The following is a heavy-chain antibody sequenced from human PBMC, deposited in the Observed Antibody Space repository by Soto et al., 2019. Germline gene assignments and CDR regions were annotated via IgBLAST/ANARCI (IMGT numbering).Heavy chain of an antibody. Sequence: EVQLVESGGGLVQPGGSLRLSCAASGFTFSSYEMNWVRQAPGKGLEWVSYISSSGSTIYYADSVKGRFTISRDNAENSLYMQMNSLRAEDTAVYYCARRKGLITMVRGVMGYGMDVWGQGTTVTVSS. CDR3: ARRKGLITMVRGVMGYGMDV. D-gene: IGHD3-10*01. J-gene: IGHJ6*02. CDR2: ISSSGSTI. CDR1: GFTFSSYE. V-gene: IGHV3-48*03.